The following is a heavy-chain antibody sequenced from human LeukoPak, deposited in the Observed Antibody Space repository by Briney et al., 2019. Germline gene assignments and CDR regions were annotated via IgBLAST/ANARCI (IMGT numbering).Heavy chain of an antibody. CDR1: GFTFRNYT. CDR2: ISGSGGST. Sequence: GGSLRLSCAASGFTFRNYTMTWVRQAPGKGLEWVSAISGSGGSTYYADSVKGRFTISRDNSKNTLYLQMNSLRAEDTAVYYCAKEFSGWLTWGQGTLVTVSS. D-gene: IGHD6-19*01. V-gene: IGHV3-23*01. J-gene: IGHJ5*02. CDR3: AKEFSGWLT.